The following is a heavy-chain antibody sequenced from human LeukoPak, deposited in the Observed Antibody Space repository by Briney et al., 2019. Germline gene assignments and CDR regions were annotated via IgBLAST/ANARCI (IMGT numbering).Heavy chain of an antibody. CDR1: GGSISSYY. CDR3: ARSGRDSSSWSNNWFDP. V-gene: IGHV4-4*07. CDR2: IYTSGST. J-gene: IGHJ5*02. D-gene: IGHD6-13*01. Sequence: SETLSLTCTVSGGSISSYYWSWIRQPAGKGLEWIGRIYTSGSTNYNPSLTSRGTMSVDTSKNQFSLKPSSVTAADTAVYYCARSGRDSSSWSNNWFDPWGQGTLVTVSS.